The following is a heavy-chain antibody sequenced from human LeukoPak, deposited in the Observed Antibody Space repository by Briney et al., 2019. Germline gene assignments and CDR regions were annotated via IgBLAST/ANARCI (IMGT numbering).Heavy chain of an antibody. CDR2: IYDSGST. Sequence: PSQTLSLTCTVSVGSISSYYWSCIRQPPGKRLEWSGYIYDSGSTNYNPSLKSRVTTSLDTSKNQFSLKLSSVTAAETAVYYCARGGSGYDSFYYYGMDVWGQGTSVTVSS. CDR1: VGSISSYY. CDR3: ARGGSGYDSFYYYGMDV. J-gene: IGHJ6*02. D-gene: IGHD5-12*01. V-gene: IGHV4-59*01.